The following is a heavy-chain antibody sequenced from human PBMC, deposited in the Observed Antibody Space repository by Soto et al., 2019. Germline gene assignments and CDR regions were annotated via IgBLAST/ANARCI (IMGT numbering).Heavy chain of an antibody. V-gene: IGHV4-4*07. CDR1: AGSISSHY. J-gene: IGHJ6*02. D-gene: IGHD3-9*01. CDR2: IYASGTT. CDR3: ARDGLDWSIEGLDV. Sequence: QVQLQESGPGLVKPSETLSLTCTVSAGSISSHYWSWIRQPVGKGLERIGHIYASGTTNYNPSLKNRVTMSVDTSKNQFSLRLNSVTAADTAVYYCARDGLDWSIEGLDVWGRGTTVTVSS.